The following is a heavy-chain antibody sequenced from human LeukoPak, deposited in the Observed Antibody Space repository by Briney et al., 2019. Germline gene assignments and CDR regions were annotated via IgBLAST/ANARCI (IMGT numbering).Heavy chain of an antibody. CDR2: IYHSGRT. Sequence: SETLSLTCTVSGGSISSYYWSWIRQPPGKGLEWIGSIYHSGRTFYNPSLKSRVTISVDTSKNQFSLKLSSVTAADTAVYYCARRDSSGCPDYWGQGTLVTVSS. CDR3: ARRDSSGCPDY. D-gene: IGHD6-19*01. V-gene: IGHV4-59*04. J-gene: IGHJ4*02. CDR1: GGSISSYY.